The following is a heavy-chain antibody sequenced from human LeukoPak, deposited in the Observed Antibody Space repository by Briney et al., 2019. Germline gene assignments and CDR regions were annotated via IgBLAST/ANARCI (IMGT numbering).Heavy chain of an antibody. CDR1: GFTFSSYA. Sequence: GGSLRLTCAASGFTFSSYAMSWVRQAPGKGLEWVSAISGSGGSTYYADSVKGRFTISRDNSKNTLYLQMNSLRAEDTAVYYCAKDYYGDYVESAFDIWGQGTMVTVSS. V-gene: IGHV3-23*01. D-gene: IGHD4-17*01. CDR2: ISGSGGST. CDR3: AKDYYGDYVESAFDI. J-gene: IGHJ3*02.